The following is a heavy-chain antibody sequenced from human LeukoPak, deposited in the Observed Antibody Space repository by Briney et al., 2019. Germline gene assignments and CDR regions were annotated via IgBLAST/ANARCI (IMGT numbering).Heavy chain of an antibody. Sequence: GGSLRLSCAASGFTFSSYAMSWVRQAPGKGLEWVSAISGSGGSTYYADSVKGRFTISRDNSMNTLYLQMNSLRAEDTAVYYCAKDRKWLEYFDHWGQGTLVTVSS. V-gene: IGHV3-23*01. J-gene: IGHJ4*02. D-gene: IGHD6-19*01. CDR1: GFTFSSYA. CDR3: AKDRKWLEYFDH. CDR2: ISGSGGST.